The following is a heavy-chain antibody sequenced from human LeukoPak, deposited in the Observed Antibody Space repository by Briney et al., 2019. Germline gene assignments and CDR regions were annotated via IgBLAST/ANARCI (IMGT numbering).Heavy chain of an antibody. D-gene: IGHD3-10*01. CDR1: GFTFSSYW. Sequence: GGSLRLSCAASGFTFSSYWMSWVRKAPGKGREWVANIKQDGSEKYYVDSVKGRFTISRDNAKNSLYLQMNSLRAEDTAVYYCAGTVRGKIDYWGQGTLVTVSS. CDR3: AGTVRGKIDY. J-gene: IGHJ4*02. V-gene: IGHV3-7*03. CDR2: IKQDGSEK.